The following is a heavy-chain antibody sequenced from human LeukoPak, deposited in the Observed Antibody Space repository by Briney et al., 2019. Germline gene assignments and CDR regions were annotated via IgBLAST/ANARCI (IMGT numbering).Heavy chain of an antibody. J-gene: IGHJ4*02. D-gene: IGHD5-18*01. CDR1: GFTFSSYA. Sequence: GGSLRLSCAASGFTFSSYAMSWVRQAPGKGLEWVAFIRYDGSNKYYADSVKGRFTISRDNSKNTLYLQMNSLRAEDTAVYYCAKDIPKYSYGSAYYFDYWGQGTLVTVSS. CDR2: IRYDGSNK. CDR3: AKDIPKYSYGSAYYFDY. V-gene: IGHV3-30*02.